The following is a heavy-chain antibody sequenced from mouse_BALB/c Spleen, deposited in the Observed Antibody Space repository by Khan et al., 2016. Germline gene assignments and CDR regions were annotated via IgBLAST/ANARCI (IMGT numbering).Heavy chain of an antibody. CDR1: GYTFTNYG. CDR3: AREGLRRTGYAMDY. CDR2: INTYTGEP. D-gene: IGHD2-4*01. J-gene: IGHJ4*01. Sequence: QIQLVQSGPELKKPGETVKISCKASGYTFTNYGMNWVKQAPGKGLKWMGWINTYTGEPTYADDFKGRFAFSLETSASTAYLQINNLKNEDTATXFYAREGLRRTGYAMDYWGQGTSVTVSS. V-gene: IGHV9-3-1*01.